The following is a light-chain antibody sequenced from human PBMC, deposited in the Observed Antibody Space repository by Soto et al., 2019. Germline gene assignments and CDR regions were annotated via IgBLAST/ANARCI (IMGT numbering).Light chain of an antibody. CDR3: QQSHSTPRT. V-gene: IGKV1-39*01. Sequence: EIQMTQSPSSLSASVGDRVTISCRASQSISSYLNWYQQKPGKAPKLLIYATSSLQGGVPSRFSGSGSGTDFTLTISSLQPEDFATYYCQQSHSTPRTFGQGTKVDIK. J-gene: IGKJ1*01. CDR2: ATS. CDR1: QSISSY.